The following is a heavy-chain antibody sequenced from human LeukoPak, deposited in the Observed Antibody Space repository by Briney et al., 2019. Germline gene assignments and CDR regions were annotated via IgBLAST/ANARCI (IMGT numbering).Heavy chain of an antibody. J-gene: IGHJ6*03. D-gene: IGHD3-22*01. CDR2: ISGSGGST. V-gene: IGHV3-23*01. CDR1: GFTFSSYA. Sequence: GGSLRLSCAASGFTFSSYAMSWVRQAPGKGLEWVSAISGSGGSTYYADSVKGRFTISRDNSKNTLYLQMNSLRAEDTAVYYCARDSPYYDSSGQITYYYYYMDVWGKGTTVTVSS. CDR3: ARDSPYYDSSGQITYYYYYMDV.